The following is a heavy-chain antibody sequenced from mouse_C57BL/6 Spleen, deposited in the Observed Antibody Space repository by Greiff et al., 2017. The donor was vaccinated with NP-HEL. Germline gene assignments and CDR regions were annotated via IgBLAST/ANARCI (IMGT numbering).Heavy chain of an antibody. CDR1: GYTFTSYW. D-gene: IGHD1-1*01. Sequence: QVQLQQPGAELVKPGASVKMSCKASGYTFTSYWITWVKQRPGQGLEWIGDIYPGSGSTNYNEKFKSKATLTVDTSSSTAYMQLSSLTSEDFAVYYCASTTVVAPDYFDYWGQGTTLTVSS. CDR3: ASTTVVAPDYFDY. J-gene: IGHJ2*01. CDR2: IYPGSGST. V-gene: IGHV1-55*01.